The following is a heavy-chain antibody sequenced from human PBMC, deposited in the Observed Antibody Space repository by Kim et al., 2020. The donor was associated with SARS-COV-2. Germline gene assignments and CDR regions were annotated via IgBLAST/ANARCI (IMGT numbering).Heavy chain of an antibody. Sequence: GGSLRLSCAASGFTFSSYGMHWVRQAPGKGLEWVAVISYDGSNKYYADSVKGRFTISRDNSKNTLYLQMNSLRAEDTAVYYCARWSDILTGSYAFDIWGQGTMVTVSS. CDR2: ISYDGSNK. CDR1: GFTFSSYG. J-gene: IGHJ3*02. D-gene: IGHD3-9*01. CDR3: ARWSDILTGSYAFDI. V-gene: IGHV3-33*05.